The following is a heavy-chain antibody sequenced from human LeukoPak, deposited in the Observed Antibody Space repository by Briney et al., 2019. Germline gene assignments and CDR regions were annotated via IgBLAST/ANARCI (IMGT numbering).Heavy chain of an antibody. V-gene: IGHV3-23*01. D-gene: IGHD2-2*01. J-gene: IGHJ4*02. Sequence: GGSLRLSCAGSGFTFSSYPMSWVRQAPGKGLQWVSAISNGGGTAYYADSVRGRFTISRDNSKSKLYLQMDSLRAEDTAIYYCAARPRMPPRFDFWGLGTLVTVSS. CDR1: GFTFSSYP. CDR3: AARPRMPPRFDF. CDR2: ISNGGGTA.